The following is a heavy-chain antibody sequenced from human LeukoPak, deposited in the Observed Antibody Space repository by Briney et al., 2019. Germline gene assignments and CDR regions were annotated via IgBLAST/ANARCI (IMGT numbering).Heavy chain of an antibody. V-gene: IGHV3-11*04. D-gene: IGHD6-19*01. CDR3: ARGQWLPKYYFDC. J-gene: IGHJ4*02. Sequence: PGGSLRLSCAASGFTFSDYYMSWIRQAPGKGLEWVSYISSTGTTTYYVDSVKGRFTISRDNAKNSLYLQMNSLRAEDTAVYYCARGQWLPKYYFDCWGQGTLVTVSS. CDR2: ISSTGTTT. CDR1: GFTFSDYY.